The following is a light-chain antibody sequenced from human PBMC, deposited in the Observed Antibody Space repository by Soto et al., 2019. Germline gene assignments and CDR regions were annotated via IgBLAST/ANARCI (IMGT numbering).Light chain of an antibody. V-gene: IGLV1-44*01. CDR3: AAWDDSLNGYV. CDR1: SSNIGSES. J-gene: IGLJ1*01. Sequence: QAVVTQPPSTSGTPGQRVTISCSGSSSNIGSESVNWYQQLPGTAPKLLIYSYNQRPSGVPDRFSGSKSGTSASLAISGLQSEDEADYICAAWDDSLNGYVFGLGTQLTVL. CDR2: SYN.